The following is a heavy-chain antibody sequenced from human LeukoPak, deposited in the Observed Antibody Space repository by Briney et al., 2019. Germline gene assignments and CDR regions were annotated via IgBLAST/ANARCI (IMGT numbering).Heavy chain of an antibody. CDR3: ARARRTWAGNGYFDF. D-gene: IGHD3-10*01. V-gene: IGHV4-39*07. J-gene: IGHJ4*02. CDR2: INHSGST. Sequence: NPSETLSLTCTVSGGSISSGSYYWSWIRQPPGKGLEWIGEINHSGSTNYNPSLKSPVTISVDTSKNQFSLNLSFVTAADTAVYYCARARRTWAGNGYFDFWGQGTLVTVSS. CDR1: GGSISSGSYY.